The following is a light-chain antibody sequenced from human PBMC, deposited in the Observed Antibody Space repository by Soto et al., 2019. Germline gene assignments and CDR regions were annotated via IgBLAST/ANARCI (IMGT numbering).Light chain of an antibody. CDR3: MQSTQFPWT. J-gene: IGKJ1*01. CDR1: QSLLHSDGYTY. Sequence: DIVMTQTPLSSPVTLAQPASISCRSGQSLLHSDGYTYLSWVQHRPGQPPRLLIYKASNRFSGVPDRFSGSGAGTDFTLKISRVEPEDVGVYYCMQSTQFPWTFGQGTKVEIK. V-gene: IGKV2-24*01. CDR2: KAS.